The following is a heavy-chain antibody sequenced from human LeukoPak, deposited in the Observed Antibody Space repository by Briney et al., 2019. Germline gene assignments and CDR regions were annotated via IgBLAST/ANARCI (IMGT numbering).Heavy chain of an antibody. CDR3: ARVNYDSSGYYPWDY. J-gene: IGHJ4*02. Sequence: PGGSLRLSCAASGFTVSSNYMSWVRQAPGKGLEWVSVIYSGGSTYYADSVKGRFTISRDNSKNTLYLQMNSLRAEDTAVYYCARVNYDSSGYYPWDYWGQGTLVTVSS. CDR2: IYSGGST. CDR1: GFTVSSNY. V-gene: IGHV3-66*01. D-gene: IGHD3-22*01.